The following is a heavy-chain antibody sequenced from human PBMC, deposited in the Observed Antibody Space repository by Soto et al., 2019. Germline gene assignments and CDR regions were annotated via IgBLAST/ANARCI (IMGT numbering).Heavy chain of an antibody. CDR3: TTGWIQQYEGGY. Sequence: EVQLVESGGGLVQPGGSLKLSCAASGFTFSGSAMHWVRQASGKGLEWVGRIRSKANSYATAYAASVKGRFTISRDHLKNTAYLEINNLQTDDTAVYYCTTGWIQQYEGGYWGQRTLVTVSS. V-gene: IGHV3-73*02. D-gene: IGHD5-18*01. J-gene: IGHJ4*02. CDR2: IRSKANSYAT. CDR1: GFTFSGSA.